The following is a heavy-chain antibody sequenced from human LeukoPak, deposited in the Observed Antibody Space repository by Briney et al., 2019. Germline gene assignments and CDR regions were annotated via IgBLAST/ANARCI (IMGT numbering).Heavy chain of an antibody. CDR3: ARDHGMATIFGY. CDR2: IIPIFGTA. Sequence: GSSVKVSCKASGGTFSSYAISWVRQAPGQGLEWMGGIIPIFGTANYAQKFQGRVTITTDESTSTAYMELSSLRSEDTAVYYCARDHGMATIFGYWGQGTLVTVSS. D-gene: IGHD5-24*01. V-gene: IGHV1-69*05. CDR1: GGTFSSYA. J-gene: IGHJ4*02.